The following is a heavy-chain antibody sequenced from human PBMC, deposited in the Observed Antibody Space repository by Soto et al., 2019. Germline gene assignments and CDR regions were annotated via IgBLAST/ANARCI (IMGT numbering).Heavy chain of an antibody. J-gene: IGHJ4*02. CDR1: GFSLSTSGVG. D-gene: IGHD3-22*01. V-gene: IGHV2-5*01. Sequence: QITLKESGPTLVKPTQTLTLTCTFSGFSLSTSGVGVGWIRQPPGKALEWLALIYWNDDKRYSPSLKSRLTITKDTSKNQVVLTMTNMDPVDTATYYCAHRVYDSSGYYLYYFDYWGQGTLVTVSS. CDR3: AHRVYDSSGYYLYYFDY. CDR2: IYWNDDK.